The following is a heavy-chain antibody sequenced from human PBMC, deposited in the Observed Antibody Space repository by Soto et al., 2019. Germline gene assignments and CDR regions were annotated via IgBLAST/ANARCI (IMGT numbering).Heavy chain of an antibody. D-gene: IGHD1-1*01. CDR2: ISAHNGNT. J-gene: IGHJ4*02. Sequence: QVHLVQSGAEVKKPGASVKVSCKGSGYAFTTYGITWVRQAPGQVLEWMGWISAHNGNTNYAQKLQGRVTVTRDTSTSTAYMELRSQRSDDTAVYYCARGRYGDYWGQGALVTVSS. CDR1: GYAFTTYG. CDR3: ARGRYGDY. V-gene: IGHV1-18*01.